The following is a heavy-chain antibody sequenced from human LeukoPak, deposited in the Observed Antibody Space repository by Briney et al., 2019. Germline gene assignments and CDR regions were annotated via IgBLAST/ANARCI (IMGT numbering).Heavy chain of an antibody. CDR1: GFTFDDNA. J-gene: IGHJ3*02. CDR3: AKALTTVVTRGAFDI. D-gene: IGHD4-23*01. Sequence: GGSLRLSCAVSGFTFDDNAMHWGRQAPGNGLEGVSGISWNIGSRGYADSAKGRFTISRDNAKSSLYLQMNSLRAEDTALYYCAKALTTVVTRGAFDIWGQGTMVTVSS. V-gene: IGHV3-9*01. CDR2: ISWNIGSR.